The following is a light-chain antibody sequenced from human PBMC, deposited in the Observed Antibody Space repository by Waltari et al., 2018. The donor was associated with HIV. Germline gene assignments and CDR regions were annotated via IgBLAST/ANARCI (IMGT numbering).Light chain of an antibody. J-gene: IGLJ2*01. V-gene: IGLV2-23*02. Sequence: QSALTQPASVSGSPGQSITISCTGTSSDVGAYNLVSCYQQHPGTAPKLMIFEVTKRPSGVSDRFSGSRSGNTASLTISGLQAEDEGDYYCCSYTGTGVLFGRGTKLTVL. CDR1: SSDVGAYNL. CDR2: EVT. CDR3: CSYTGTGVL.